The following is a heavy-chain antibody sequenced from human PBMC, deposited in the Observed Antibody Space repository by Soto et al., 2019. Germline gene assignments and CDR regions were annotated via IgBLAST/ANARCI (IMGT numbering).Heavy chain of an antibody. CDR2: INHSGST. Sequence: QVQLQQWGAGLLMPSETLSLTCAVYGGSFSTYYWSWIRQPPGKGLEYIGEINHSGSTNYNPSLKSRVTMSVDTSKNQFSLKLSSVTAADTAVYYCARARYCSGGSCYLVYAFDIWGQGTMVTVSS. J-gene: IGHJ3*02. V-gene: IGHV4-34*01. CDR3: ARARYCSGGSCYLVYAFDI. CDR1: GGSFSTYY. D-gene: IGHD2-15*01.